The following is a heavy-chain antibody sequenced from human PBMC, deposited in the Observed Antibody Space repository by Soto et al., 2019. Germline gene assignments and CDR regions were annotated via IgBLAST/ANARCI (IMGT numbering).Heavy chain of an antibody. J-gene: IGHJ6*02. Sequence: ASVKVSCKASGYTFTGYYMHWVRQAPGQGPEWMGWVNPNSGGTNYAQKFQGRVTMTRDTSISTAYMELSRLRSDDTAVYYCARDLTGCSSTSCYTKMGYYYYYYGMDVWGQGTTVTAP. V-gene: IGHV1-2*02. D-gene: IGHD2-2*02. CDR2: VNPNSGGT. CDR1: GYTFTGYY. CDR3: ARDLTGCSSTSCYTKMGYYYYYYGMDV.